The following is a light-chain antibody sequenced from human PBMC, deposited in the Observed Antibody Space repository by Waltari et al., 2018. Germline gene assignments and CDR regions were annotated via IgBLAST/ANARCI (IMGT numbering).Light chain of an antibody. V-gene: IGLV4-69*01. CDR3: QTWGTGTVV. CDR1: SGHGSYA. Sequence: QLVLTHSPSASASLGASVKPTCTLSSGHGSYAIAWHQQQPEKGPVYLMKLNSDGSHSQGDVIPDRFAGSSSGAERYLTISSLQSEDEADYYCQTWGTGTVVFGGGTKLTVL. J-gene: IGLJ2*01. CDR2: LNSDGSH.